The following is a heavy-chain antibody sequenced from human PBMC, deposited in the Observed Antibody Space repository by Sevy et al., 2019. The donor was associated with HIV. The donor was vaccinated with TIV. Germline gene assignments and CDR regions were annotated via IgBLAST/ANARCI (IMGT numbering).Heavy chain of an antibody. CDR3: TRDSGYDPNYVPRHY. CDR1: GFTFNTHA. V-gene: IGHV3-30*04. D-gene: IGHD4-4*01. CDR2: ISYAGSAT. J-gene: IGHJ4*02. Sequence: QLVGSLRLSCAASGFTFNTHAMHWVRQAPGKGLEWVAVISYAGSATDYTDSVKGRFTISRDNSKNKLYLEMTSLRVEDTTVYYCTRDSGYDPNYVPRHYWGQGTPVTVSS.